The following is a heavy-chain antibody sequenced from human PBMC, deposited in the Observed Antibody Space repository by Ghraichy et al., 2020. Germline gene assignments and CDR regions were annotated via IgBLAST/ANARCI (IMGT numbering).Heavy chain of an antibody. CDR3: ARTIAVAGINAFDI. CDR1: GGSISSYY. D-gene: IGHD6-19*01. Sequence: SETLSLTCTVSGGSISSYYWSWIRQPPGKGLEWIGYIYYSGSTNYNPSLKSRVTISVDTSKNQFSLKLSSGTAADTAVYYCARTIAVAGINAFDIWGQGTMVTVSS. CDR2: IYYSGST. V-gene: IGHV4-59*08. J-gene: IGHJ3*02.